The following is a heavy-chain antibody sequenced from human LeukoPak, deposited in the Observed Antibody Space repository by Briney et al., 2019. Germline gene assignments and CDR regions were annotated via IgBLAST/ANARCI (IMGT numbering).Heavy chain of an antibody. CDR3: ARLNYYDSSGYRRDY. V-gene: IGHV1-2*02. CDR1: GYTFTGYY. Sequence: ASVKVSCKASGYTFTGYYMHWVRQAPGQGLEWMGWINPNSGGTNYAQKFQGRVTMTRDTSISTAYMELSRLRSDDTAVYYCARLNYYDSSGYRRDYWGQGTLVTVSS. CDR2: INPNSGGT. D-gene: IGHD3-22*01. J-gene: IGHJ4*02.